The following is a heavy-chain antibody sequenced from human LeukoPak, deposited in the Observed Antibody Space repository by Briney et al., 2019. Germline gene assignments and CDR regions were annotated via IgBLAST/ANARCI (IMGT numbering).Heavy chain of an antibody. CDR1: GGSFSGYY. Sequence: SETLSLTCAVYGGSFSGYYWSWIRQPPGKGLEWNGEINHSGSTNYNPSLKSRVTISVDTSKNQFSLKLSSVTAADTAVYYCARGGDILTENWFDPWGQGTLVTVSS. D-gene: IGHD3-9*01. CDR3: ARGGDILTENWFDP. CDR2: INHSGST. J-gene: IGHJ5*02. V-gene: IGHV4-34*01.